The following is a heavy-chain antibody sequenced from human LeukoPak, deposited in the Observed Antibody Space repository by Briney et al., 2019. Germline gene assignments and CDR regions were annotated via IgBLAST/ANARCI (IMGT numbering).Heavy chain of an antibody. D-gene: IGHD6-13*01. CDR3: AKGSLGSWYFFDY. Sequence: GGSLRVSCATSGFTFSSYAMSWVRQAPGKGPEWVSTISGSGGNTYYADSVKGRFTISRDNSKNTLWLQMNSLRAEDTALYYCAKGSLGSWYFFDYWGQGTLVAVSS. CDR2: ISGSGGNT. J-gene: IGHJ4*02. V-gene: IGHV3-23*01. CDR1: GFTFSSYA.